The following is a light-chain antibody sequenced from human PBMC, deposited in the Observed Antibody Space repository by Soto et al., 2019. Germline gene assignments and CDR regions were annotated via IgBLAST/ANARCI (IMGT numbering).Light chain of an antibody. CDR3: LQDYNYPYT. J-gene: IGKJ2*01. CDR2: AAS. Sequence: ANLMTQSPSSLSASVGDRVTITCRASQDIKNDVAWYQQKPGKAPKLLIYAASSLQSGVPSRFSGSGSGTDFTLTVSSLQPEDFATYYCLQDYNYPYTFGQGTKVEIK. V-gene: IGKV1-6*01. CDR1: QDIKND.